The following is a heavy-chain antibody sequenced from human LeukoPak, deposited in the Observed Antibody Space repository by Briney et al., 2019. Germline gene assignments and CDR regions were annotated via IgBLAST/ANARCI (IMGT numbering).Heavy chain of an antibody. CDR3: ARNLVGATGYYYYGMDV. V-gene: IGHV4-34*01. D-gene: IGHD1-26*01. CDR2: INHSGST. CDR1: GGSFSGYY. Sequence: PSETLSLTCAVYGGSFSGYYWSWIRQPPGKGLEWIGEINHSGSTNYNPSLKSRVTISVDTSKNQFSLKLSSVTAADTAVYYCARNLVGATGYYYYGMDVWGQGTTVTVSS. J-gene: IGHJ6*02.